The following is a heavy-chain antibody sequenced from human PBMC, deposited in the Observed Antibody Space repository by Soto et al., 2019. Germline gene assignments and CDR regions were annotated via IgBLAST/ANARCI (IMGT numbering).Heavy chain of an antibody. Sequence: PGGSLRLSCAASGFTFSSYAMSWVRQAPGKGLEWVSAISGSGGSTYYADSVKGRFTISRDNSKNTLYLQMSSLRAEDTAVYYCAKDELRFLEWPEDYFDYWGQGTLVTVSS. V-gene: IGHV3-23*01. CDR3: AKDELRFLEWPEDYFDY. CDR2: ISGSGGST. J-gene: IGHJ4*02. CDR1: GFTFSSYA. D-gene: IGHD3-3*01.